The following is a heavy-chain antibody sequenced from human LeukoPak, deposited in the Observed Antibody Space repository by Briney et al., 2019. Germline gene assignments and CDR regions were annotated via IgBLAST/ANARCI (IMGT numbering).Heavy chain of an antibody. CDR1: GFTFSSYA. V-gene: IGHV3-64*01. Sequence: PGGSLRLSCAASGFTFSSYAMHWVRQAPGKGLEYVSAISSNGGSTYYANSVKGRFTISRDNSKNTLYLQMGSLRAEDMAVYYCARDGSGWYPLAIDYWGQGTLVTVSS. CDR2: ISSNGGST. D-gene: IGHD6-19*01. J-gene: IGHJ4*02. CDR3: ARDGSGWYPLAIDY.